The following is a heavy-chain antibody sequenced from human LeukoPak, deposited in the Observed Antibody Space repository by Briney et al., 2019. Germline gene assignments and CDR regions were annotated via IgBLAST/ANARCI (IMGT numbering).Heavy chain of an antibody. J-gene: IGHJ6*03. CDR2: IYYSGST. Sequence: SSETLSLNCTVSGGSISSYYWSWIRQPPGKGLEWIGYIYYSGSTNYNPSLKSRVTISVDTSKNQFSLKLSSVTAADTAVYYCARAEYSSRSYYYYYMDVWGKGTTVTVSS. V-gene: IGHV4-59*01. CDR1: GGSISSYY. D-gene: IGHD6-19*01. CDR3: ARAEYSSRSYYYYYMDV.